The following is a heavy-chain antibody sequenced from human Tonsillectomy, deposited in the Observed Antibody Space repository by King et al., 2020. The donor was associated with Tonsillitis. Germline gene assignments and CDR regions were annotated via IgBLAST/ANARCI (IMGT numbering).Heavy chain of an antibody. CDR2: IKSNTDGGTT. V-gene: IGHV3-15*01. CDR3: TTARGFGEWYYYYGMDV. D-gene: IGHD3-10*01. J-gene: IGHJ6*02. CDR1: GFSFSNAW. Sequence: VQLVESGGGLVKPGGSLRLSCAASGFSFSNAWMNWVRQAPGKGLEWVGRIKSNTDGGTTDYASPVKDRFTISRDDSKNTLYLQMNSLKTEDTAVYYCTTARGFGEWYYYYGMDVWGQGTTVTVSS.